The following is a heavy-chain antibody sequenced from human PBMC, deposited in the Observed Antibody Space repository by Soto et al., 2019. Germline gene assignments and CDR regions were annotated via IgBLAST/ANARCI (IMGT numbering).Heavy chain of an antibody. CDR3: ARASLFAVVGTDWFDP. V-gene: IGHV3-21*06. CDR1: GFTFSPYS. CDR2: ISSRSSYK. J-gene: IGHJ5*02. Sequence: KPGGSLRLSCAASGFTFSPYSMNWVRQAPGKGLEWVSSISSRSSYKYYADSVKGRFTISRDNAKNSLYLQMDSLRAEDTAVYYCARASLFAVVGTDWFDPWGQGTLVTVSS. D-gene: IGHD6-19*01.